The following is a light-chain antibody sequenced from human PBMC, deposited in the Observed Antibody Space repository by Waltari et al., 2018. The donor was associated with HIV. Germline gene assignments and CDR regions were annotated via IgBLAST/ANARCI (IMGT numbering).Light chain of an antibody. V-gene: IGLV2-23*02. CDR3: CSYAGSSTLGV. CDR1: SSDVGSFNL. CDR2: EVS. J-gene: IGLJ3*02. Sequence: SALTQLAPVSGSPEPSINISCTGTSSDVGSFNLLPWYQQEPGKAPKLLIYEVSKWPSGVSNRFSGSKSGNTASLTISGLQAEDEADYYCCSYAGSSTLGVFGGGTRLTVL.